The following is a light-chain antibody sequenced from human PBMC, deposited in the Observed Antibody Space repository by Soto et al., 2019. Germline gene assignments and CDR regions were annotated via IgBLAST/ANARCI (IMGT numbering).Light chain of an antibody. Sequence: EIVVTQSPGNLALFPGGRATLSCRASEVFSSSYLVLYQQKPGQAPRLLIYAASRRATGIPDRFSGSGSATEYTLTINTLEPEDFAVYYCQQQGTFGQGTKLEIK. CDR1: EVFSSSY. CDR3: QQQGT. CDR2: AAS. J-gene: IGKJ2*01. V-gene: IGKV3-20*01.